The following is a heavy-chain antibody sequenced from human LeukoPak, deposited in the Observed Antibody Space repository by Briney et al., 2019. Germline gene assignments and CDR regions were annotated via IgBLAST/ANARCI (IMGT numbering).Heavy chain of an antibody. V-gene: IGHV1-69*04. CDR2: IIPILGIA. CDR1: GGTFSSYA. CDR3: ARDSAGLLDY. Sequence: SVKVSCKASGGTFSSYAIGWVRQAPGQRLEWMGRIIPILGIANYAQKFQGRVTITADKSTSTAYMELSSLRSEDTAVYYCARDSAGLLDYWGQGTLVTVSS. D-gene: IGHD2-15*01. J-gene: IGHJ4*02.